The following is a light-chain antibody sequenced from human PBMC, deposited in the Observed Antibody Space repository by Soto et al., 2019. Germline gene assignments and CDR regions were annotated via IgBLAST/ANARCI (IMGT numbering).Light chain of an antibody. V-gene: IGKV1-5*03. J-gene: IGKJ2*01. CDR3: QQYASYSPYT. CDR2: KAS. CDR1: QTISSS. Sequence: DIQMTQFPPTLSASIGDRVTITCRASQTISSSLAWYQQKPGKAPKLLIYKASTLETGVPSRFSGSGSGTEFTLTISSLQPDDFATYYCQQYASYSPYTFGQGTRLEIK.